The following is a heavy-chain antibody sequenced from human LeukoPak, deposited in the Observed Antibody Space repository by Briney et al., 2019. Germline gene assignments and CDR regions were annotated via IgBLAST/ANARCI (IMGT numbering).Heavy chain of an antibody. CDR3: AKDPYDSSGYYDY. CDR1: GFTFSSYG. V-gene: IGHV3-30*18. D-gene: IGHD3-22*01. Sequence: GGSLRLSCAASGFTFSSYGMHWVRQAPGKGLEWVAVISYDGSNKYYTDSVKGRFTISRDKSKNTLYLQMNSLRAEDTAVYYCAKDPYDSSGYYDYWGQGTLVTVSS. CDR2: ISYDGSNK. J-gene: IGHJ4*02.